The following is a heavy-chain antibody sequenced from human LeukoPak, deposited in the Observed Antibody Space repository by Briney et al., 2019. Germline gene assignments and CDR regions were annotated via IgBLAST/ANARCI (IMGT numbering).Heavy chain of an antibody. J-gene: IGHJ6*02. CDR2: IYPGDSDT. CDR3: ARRDGYCSSTSCYADYYYGMDV. Sequence: HGESLQISCKGSGYTFHSYWIAWVRQMPGKGLEWMGIIYPGDSDTTYSPSFQGQVTISADKSISTAYLQWSSLKASDTAMYYCARRDGYCSSTSCYADYYYGMDVWGQGTTVTVSS. CDR1: GYTFHSYW. D-gene: IGHD2-2*01. V-gene: IGHV5-51*01.